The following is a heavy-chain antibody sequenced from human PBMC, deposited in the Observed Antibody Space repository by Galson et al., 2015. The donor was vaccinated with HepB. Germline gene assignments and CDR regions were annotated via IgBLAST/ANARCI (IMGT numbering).Heavy chain of an antibody. V-gene: IGHV1-3*01. CDR1: GYTFTSYA. J-gene: IGHJ4*02. CDR3: ATGELLYYFDY. D-gene: IGHD1-26*01. Sequence: VTVSCKASGYTFTSYAMHWVRQAPGQRLEWMGWINAGNGNTKYSQKFQGRVTITRDTSASTAYMELSSLRSEDTAVYYCATGELLYYFDYWGQGTLVTVSS. CDR2: INAGNGNT.